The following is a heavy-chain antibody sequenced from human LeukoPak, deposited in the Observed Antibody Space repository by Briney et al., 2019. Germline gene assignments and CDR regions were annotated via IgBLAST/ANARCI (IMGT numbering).Heavy chain of an antibody. CDR3: ARGRLGYCSGGSCYSVWFDP. J-gene: IGHJ5*02. D-gene: IGHD2-15*01. CDR2: INHSGST. Sequence: SETLSLTCTVSGYSISSGYYWGWIRLPPGQGLEWIGIINHSGSTFCNTSLKSRVTISVDTSTNQFSLQLSSVTAADTAVYYCARGRLGYCSGGSCYSVWFDPWGQGTLVTVSS. CDR1: GYSISSGYY. V-gene: IGHV4-38-2*02.